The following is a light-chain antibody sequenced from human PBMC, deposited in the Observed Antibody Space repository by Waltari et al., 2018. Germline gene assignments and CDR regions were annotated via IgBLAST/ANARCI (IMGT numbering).Light chain of an antibody. CDR3: QHHFRLPAT. Sequence: IMLTQSPGTLSLSPGERATLPCRASKSISRYLAWYQQKPGQAPRLLIYGASTRATGIPDRFSGSGSGTDFSLTISGLEPEDSAVYYCQHHFRLPATFGQGTKVEIK. CDR1: KSISRY. J-gene: IGKJ1*01. V-gene: IGKV3-20*01. CDR2: GAS.